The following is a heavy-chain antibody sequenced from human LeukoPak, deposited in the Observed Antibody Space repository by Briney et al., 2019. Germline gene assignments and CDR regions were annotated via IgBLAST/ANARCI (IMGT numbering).Heavy chain of an antibody. CDR3: ARRNYYGTEKYPKGISHFDY. CDR1: GYNFPIYW. D-gene: IGHD3-10*01. J-gene: IGHJ4*02. CDR2: INPADSDT. V-gene: IGHV5-51*01. Sequence: ESLKISCKGSGYNFPIYWIAWVRQMPGKGLEWMGVINPADSDTTYRPSFQGQVTISVDRSISTAYLQWSSLKASDTATYYCARRNYYGTEKYPKGISHFDYWGQGSLVTVSS.